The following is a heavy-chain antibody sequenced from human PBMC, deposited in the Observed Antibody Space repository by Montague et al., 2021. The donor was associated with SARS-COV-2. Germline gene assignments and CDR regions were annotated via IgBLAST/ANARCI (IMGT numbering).Heavy chain of an antibody. CDR1: GFTVSSNY. V-gene: IGHV3-53*01. CDR3: ARDSHPYGMDV. J-gene: IGHJ6*02. Sequence: SLRLSCAASGFTVSSNYMIWVRQAPGKGLEWVSVIYTGGYTYYADSVKGRFTFSRDNSKNTLYLQMNSLRAEDTAVYYCARDSHPYGMDVWGQGTTVIVSS. CDR2: IYTGGYT.